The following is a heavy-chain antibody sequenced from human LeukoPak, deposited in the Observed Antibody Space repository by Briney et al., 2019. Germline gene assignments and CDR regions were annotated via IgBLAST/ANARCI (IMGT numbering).Heavy chain of an antibody. Sequence: PSETLSLTCAVYGGSFSGYYWSWIRQPPGKGLEWIGEINHSGSSNYNPYPKSRVTISVDRSKSQFSLKLSSVTAADTAVYYCARTTTVFAVDYWGQGTLVTVSS. CDR2: INHSGSS. CDR3: ARTTTVFAVDY. CDR1: GGSFSGYY. D-gene: IGHD1-1*01. V-gene: IGHV4-34*01. J-gene: IGHJ4*02.